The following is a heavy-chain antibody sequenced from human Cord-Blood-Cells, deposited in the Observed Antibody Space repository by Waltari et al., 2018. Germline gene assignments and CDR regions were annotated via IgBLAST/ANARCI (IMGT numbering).Heavy chain of an antibody. Sequence: EVQLVESGGGLVQPGGSLRLSCAASGFTFSSYEMNWVRQAPGKGLEWVSYISSSGSTIYYADSVKGRFTISRDNAKNSLYLQMNSLRAEDTAVYYCARGVTIFGVVISDGMDVWGQGTTVTVSS. D-gene: IGHD3-3*01. V-gene: IGHV3-48*03. CDR2: ISSSGSTI. J-gene: IGHJ6*02. CDR1: GFTFSSYE. CDR3: ARGVTIFGVVISDGMDV.